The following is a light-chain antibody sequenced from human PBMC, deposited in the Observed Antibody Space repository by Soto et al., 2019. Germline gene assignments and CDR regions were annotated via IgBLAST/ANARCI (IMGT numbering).Light chain of an antibody. J-gene: IGLJ1*01. CDR1: SSNIGSNT. Sequence: VLTQPPSASGTPGQRVTISCSGSSSNIGSNTVNWYQQLPGTAPKLLIYSNNQRPSGVPDRFSGSKSGTSASLAISGLQSEDEADYYCAAWDDSLNGLVFGTGTKATVL. V-gene: IGLV1-44*01. CDR2: SNN. CDR3: AAWDDSLNGLV.